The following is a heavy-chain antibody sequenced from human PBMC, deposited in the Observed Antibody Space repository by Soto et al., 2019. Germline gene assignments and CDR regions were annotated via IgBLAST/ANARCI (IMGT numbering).Heavy chain of an antibody. D-gene: IGHD3-10*02. V-gene: IGHV4-31*03. CDR1: GGSISSGGYY. CDR3: ASMIGDPVLSFDS. Sequence: TSETLSLTCTVSGGSISSGGYYWSWIRQHPGKGLEWIGYIYYSGSTYYNPSLKSRVTISVDTSKNQFSLKLNSVTAADTAVYYCASMIGDPVLSFDSWGQGTPVTVSS. CDR2: IYYSGST. J-gene: IGHJ5*01.